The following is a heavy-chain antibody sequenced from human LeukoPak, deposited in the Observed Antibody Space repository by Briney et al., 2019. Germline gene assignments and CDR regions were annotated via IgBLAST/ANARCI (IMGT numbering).Heavy chain of an antibody. D-gene: IGHD2-21*01. Sequence: GGSLRLSCAASGFTFSSYGMHWVRQAPGKGLEWVAFIRYDGSNKYYADSVKGRFTISRDNSKNTLYLQMNSLRAEDTAVYYCAKLGILWWGAARYFDYWGQGTLVTVSS. J-gene: IGHJ4*02. CDR1: GFTFSSYG. V-gene: IGHV3-30*02. CDR3: AKLGILWWGAARYFDY. CDR2: IRYDGSNK.